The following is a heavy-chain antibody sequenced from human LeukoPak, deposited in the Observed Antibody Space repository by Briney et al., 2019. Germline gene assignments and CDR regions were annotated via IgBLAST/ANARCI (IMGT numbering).Heavy chain of an antibody. CDR2: INAGNGNT. D-gene: IGHD3-9*01. CDR3: ARDIQLRYFDTLPNDDAFDI. CDR1: GYTFTSYA. J-gene: IGHJ3*02. Sequence: ASVKVSCKASGYTFTSYAMHWVRQAPGQRLEWMGWINAGNGNTKYSQKFQGRVTITRDTSASTAYMELSSLRSEDTAVYYCARDIQLRYFDTLPNDDAFDIWGQGTMVTVSS. V-gene: IGHV1-3*01.